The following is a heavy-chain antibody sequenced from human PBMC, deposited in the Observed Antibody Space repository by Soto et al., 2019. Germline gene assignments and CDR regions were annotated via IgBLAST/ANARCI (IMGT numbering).Heavy chain of an antibody. V-gene: IGHV4-59*01. J-gene: IGHJ4*02. D-gene: IGHD3-9*01. CDR1: GDSIRPYY. CDR2: VYYSGSV. CDR3: ARVTYDSYTAYSYYFDY. Sequence: ETLSLTCTVSGDSIRPYYWTWIRQPPGKGLEWIGYVYYSGSVNYKSSLKSRVTMSVDTSKNQFSLRLNSVTAADTAVYYCARVTYDSYTAYSYYFDYWGQGTLVTVSS.